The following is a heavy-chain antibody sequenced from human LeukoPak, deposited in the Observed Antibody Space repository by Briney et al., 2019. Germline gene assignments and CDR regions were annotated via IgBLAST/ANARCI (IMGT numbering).Heavy chain of an antibody. CDR2: FYYRGST. D-gene: IGHD3-22*01. CDR1: GGSISSSSYY. Sequence: KPSETLSLTCTVSGGSISSSSYYWGWIRQPPGKGLEWIGSFYYRGSTYYNPSLKSRVTISVDTSKNQFSLKLSSVTAADTAVYYCARGGSYYDNNWGQGTLVTVSS. V-gene: IGHV4-39*01. CDR3: ARGGSYYDNN. J-gene: IGHJ4*02.